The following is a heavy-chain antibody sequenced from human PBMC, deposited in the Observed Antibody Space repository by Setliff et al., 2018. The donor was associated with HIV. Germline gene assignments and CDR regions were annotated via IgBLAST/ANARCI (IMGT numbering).Heavy chain of an antibody. V-gene: IGHV1-69*10. J-gene: IGHJ3*02. CDR2: IIPMLGIT. D-gene: IGHD2-21*02. CDR3: ASSFGGNSLRHEAAFDI. CDR1: GGTFSSYA. Sequence: SVKVSCKATGGTFSSYAMSWVRQAPGQGLEWMGAIIPMLGITNFAQKFQGRVTMIADKSTGTAYMDLSSLTSDDTAVYYCASSFGGNSLRHEAAFDIWGPGTMVTVSS.